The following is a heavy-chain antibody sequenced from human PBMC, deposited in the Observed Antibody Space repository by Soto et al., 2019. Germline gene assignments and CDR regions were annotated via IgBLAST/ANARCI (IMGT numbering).Heavy chain of an antibody. D-gene: IGHD6-13*01. CDR2: INSSSTYT. CDR1: GFTFSDYY. J-gene: IGHJ2*01. V-gene: IGHV3-11*03. Sequence: PGGSLRLSCAASGFTFSDYYMSWIRRAPGKGLEWVSYINSSSTYTNYADSVKGRFTISRDNAKNSLYLQMSSLRAEDTAVYYCARIIAAAGGRRYFDLWGRGTLVTVSS. CDR3: ARIIAAAGGRRYFDL.